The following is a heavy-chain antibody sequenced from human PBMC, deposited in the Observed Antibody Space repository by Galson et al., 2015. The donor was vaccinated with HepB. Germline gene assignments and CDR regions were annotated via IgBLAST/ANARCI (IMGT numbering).Heavy chain of an antibody. CDR1: GFTFRNFA. D-gene: IGHD2-21*01. CDR2: ISGTGGTT. J-gene: IGHJ4*02. V-gene: IGHV3-23*01. Sequence: SLRLSCAASGFTFRNFAMSWVRQAPGKGLEWVSGISGTGGTTYYADAVKGRFTISRDNSKNTLYLQRSSLRAEDTAVYYCARDPDGPIYYSDHWGQGTLVTVSS. CDR3: ARDPDGPIYYSDH.